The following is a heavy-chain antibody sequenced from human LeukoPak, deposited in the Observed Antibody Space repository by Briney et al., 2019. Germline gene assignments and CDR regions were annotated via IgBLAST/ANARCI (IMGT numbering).Heavy chain of an antibody. CDR2: IYHSGST. CDR1: GGSISRSNW. V-gene: IGHV4-4*02. Sequence: SETLSLTCAVSGGSISRSNWWSWVRQPPGKGLEWIGEIYHSGSTNYNPSLKSRVTISVDKSKNQFSLKLSSETAADTAVYYCARGSDYYDSSGYFRRRNGMDVWGQGTTVTVSS. CDR3: ARGSDYYDSSGYFRRRNGMDV. D-gene: IGHD3-22*01. J-gene: IGHJ6*02.